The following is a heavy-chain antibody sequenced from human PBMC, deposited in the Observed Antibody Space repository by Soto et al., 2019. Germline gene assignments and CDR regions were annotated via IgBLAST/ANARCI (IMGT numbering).Heavy chain of an antibody. CDR3: ARVPKWREMHSSGMDV. CDR2: IIPIFGTA. J-gene: IGHJ6*02. D-gene: IGHD1-26*01. CDR1: GGTFSSYA. Sequence: SVKVSCKASGGTFSSYAISWFRQAPGQGLEWMGGIIPIFGTANYAQKFQGRVTITADKSTSKAYMELSSLRSEDTAVYYCARVPKWREMHSSGMDVWGQ. V-gene: IGHV1-69*06.